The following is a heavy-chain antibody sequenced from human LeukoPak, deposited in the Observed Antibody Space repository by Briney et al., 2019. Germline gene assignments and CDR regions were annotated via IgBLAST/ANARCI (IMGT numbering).Heavy chain of an antibody. CDR2: IYYSGST. CDR1: GGSISNYY. Sequence: SETLSLTCTVSGGSISNYYWSWIRQPPGKGLEWIGYIYYSGSTKYNPSLKSRSTISVDRSKNQFSLKLSSVTAADTAVYYCARRDYGDYVSAFEIWGQGTMVTVSS. J-gene: IGHJ3*02. D-gene: IGHD4-17*01. V-gene: IGHV4-59*08. CDR3: ARRDYGDYVSAFEI.